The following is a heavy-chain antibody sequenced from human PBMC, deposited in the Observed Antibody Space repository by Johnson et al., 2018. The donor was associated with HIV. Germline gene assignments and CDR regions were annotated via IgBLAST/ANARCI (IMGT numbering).Heavy chain of an antibody. D-gene: IGHD2-2*01. CDR1: GFTFSHYG. J-gene: IGHJ3*02. V-gene: IGHV3-7*03. CDR3: ARSTNWASDI. CDR2: IKPDGSVK. Sequence: QVVESGGGVVQPGRSLRLSCAASGFTFSHYGMHWVRQAPGKGLEWVASIKPDGSVKDYVVSVKGRFTISRDNAKNSLFLQMDSLRAEDTAVYHCARSTNWASDIWGEGTMVTVSS.